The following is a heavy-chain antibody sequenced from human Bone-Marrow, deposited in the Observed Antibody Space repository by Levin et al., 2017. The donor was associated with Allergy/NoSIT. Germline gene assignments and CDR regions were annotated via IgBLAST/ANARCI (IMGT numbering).Heavy chain of an antibody. D-gene: IGHD3-3*01. Sequence: PQASVKVSCKASGGTFSSYAISWVRQAPGQGLEWMGGIIPIFGTANYAQKFQGRVTITADESTSTAYMELSSLRSEDTAVYYCARAVGLNTYYDFWSGYFYERGNYYFDYWGQGTLVTVSS. CDR3: ARAVGLNTYYDFWSGYFYERGNYYFDY. V-gene: IGHV1-69*13. CDR1: GGTFSSYA. CDR2: IIPIFGTA. J-gene: IGHJ4*02.